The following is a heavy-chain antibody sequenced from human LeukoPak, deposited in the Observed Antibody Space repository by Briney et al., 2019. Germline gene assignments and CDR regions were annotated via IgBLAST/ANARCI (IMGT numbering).Heavy chain of an antibody. J-gene: IGHJ5*01. CDR1: GGSITIISYY. CDR2: ISECGRP. CDR3: ARGRPEPYWFDS. V-gene: IGHV4-31*11. Sequence: PSQTLSLTCDVSGGSITIISYYWSWIRHPPGNGLEWVAYISECGRPSYSPSLKSRLTRSVDPAKNQFSPTLTSDTAADTAVYFCARGRPEPYWFDSWGPGTQVIVSS. D-gene: IGHD1-14*01.